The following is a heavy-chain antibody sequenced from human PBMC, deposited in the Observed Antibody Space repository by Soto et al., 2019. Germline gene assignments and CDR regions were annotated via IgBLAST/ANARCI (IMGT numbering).Heavy chain of an antibody. Sequence: GGSLRLSCAASGFTFSSYSMDWVRQAPGKGLEWVSSISSSSSYIYYADSVKGRFTISRDNAKNSLYLQMNSLRAEDTAVYYCARDLVGLYYGMDVWGQGTTVTVSS. V-gene: IGHV3-21*01. CDR2: ISSSSSYI. CDR1: GFTFSSYS. D-gene: IGHD2-8*02. CDR3: ARDLVGLYYGMDV. J-gene: IGHJ6*02.